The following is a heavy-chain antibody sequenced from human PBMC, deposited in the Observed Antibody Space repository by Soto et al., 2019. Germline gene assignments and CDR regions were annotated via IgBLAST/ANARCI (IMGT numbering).Heavy chain of an antibody. V-gene: IGHV4-34*01. CDR2: INHSGST. J-gene: IGHJ5*02. D-gene: IGHD2-21*02. CDR1: GGSFSGYY. Sequence: TLSLTCAVYGGSFSGYYWSWIRQPPGKGLEWIGEINHSGSTNYNPSLKSRVTISVDTSKNQFSLKLSSVTAADTAVYYCARVFVVVTARNWFDPWGQGTLVTVSS. CDR3: ARVFVVVTARNWFDP.